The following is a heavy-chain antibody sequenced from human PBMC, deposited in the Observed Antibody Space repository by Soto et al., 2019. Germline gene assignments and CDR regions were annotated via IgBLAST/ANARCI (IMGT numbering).Heavy chain of an antibody. CDR3: ARQRTSVVTKAYFDV. D-gene: IGHD2-21*02. V-gene: IGHV4-39*01. CDR2: IYYSGST. Sequence: SETLCITCTFTDDSISSRSYYWGWIRQPPGKGLEWIGSIYYSGSTYNNPSLRSRVSMSIDTSKDQFSLKLKSVTAADTALYFCARQRTSVVTKAYFDVWGPGSMVTVSS. J-gene: IGHJ4*02. CDR1: DDSISSRSYY.